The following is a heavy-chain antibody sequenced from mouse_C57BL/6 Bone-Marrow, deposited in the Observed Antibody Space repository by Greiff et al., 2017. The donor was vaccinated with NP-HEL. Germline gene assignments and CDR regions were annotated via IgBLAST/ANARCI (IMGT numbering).Heavy chain of an antibody. CDR2: IHPNSGST. V-gene: IGHV1-64*01. CDR1: GYTFTSYW. Sequence: VQLQQPGAELVKPGASVKLSCKASGYTFTSYWMHWVRQRPGQGLEWIGMIHPNSGSTNYNEKFKSKATLTVDKSSSTAYMQLSSLTSEDSAVYYCARYQLLRYERYFDVWGTGTTVTVSA. CDR3: ARYQLLRYERYFDV. J-gene: IGHJ1*03. D-gene: IGHD1-1*01.